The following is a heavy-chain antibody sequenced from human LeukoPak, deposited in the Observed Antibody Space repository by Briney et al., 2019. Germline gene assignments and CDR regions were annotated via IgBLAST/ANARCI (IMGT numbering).Heavy chain of an antibody. CDR2: RDPNSGDT. Sequence: GASVKVSCKASGYSXTGYFIHRVRQAPGQGLEWMGCRDPNSGDTKYAQKFQGRVSMPRDTSTRTAYMELSRLRSDDTAVYFCARSGSTGYSLDYWGQGTLVTVSS. CDR1: GYSXTGYF. CDR3: ARSGSTGYSLDY. V-gene: IGHV1-2*02. J-gene: IGHJ4*02. D-gene: IGHD3-22*01.